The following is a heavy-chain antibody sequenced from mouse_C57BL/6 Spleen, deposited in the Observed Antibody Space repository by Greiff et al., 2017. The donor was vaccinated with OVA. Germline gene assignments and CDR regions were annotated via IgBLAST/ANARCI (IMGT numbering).Heavy chain of an antibody. Sequence: EVMLVESGGGLVKPGGSLKLSCAASGFTFSDYGMHWVRQAPEKGLEWVAYISSGSSTIYYADTVKGRFTISRDNAKNTLFLQMTSLRSEDTAMYYCARPLGTYYAMDYWGQGTSVTVSS. CDR2: ISSGSSTI. D-gene: IGHD4-1*01. CDR1: GFTFSDYG. CDR3: ARPLGTYYAMDY. V-gene: IGHV5-17*01. J-gene: IGHJ4*01.